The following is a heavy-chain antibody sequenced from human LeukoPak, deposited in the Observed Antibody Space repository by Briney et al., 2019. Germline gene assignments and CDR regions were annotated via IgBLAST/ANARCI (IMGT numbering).Heavy chain of an antibody. V-gene: IGHV1-69*05. CDR1: GVTLSTYA. Sequence: SVKVSCTASGVTLSTYAISCVRQAPRHGVRSMGGIIPIFGTANYAQKFQGRVTITTDESTSTAYMELSSLRSEDTAVYYCARDSTAAGIRDHYYYYYMDVWGKGTTVTVSS. D-gene: IGHD6-13*01. CDR3: ARDSTAAGIRDHYYYYYMDV. CDR2: IIPIFGTA. J-gene: IGHJ6*03.